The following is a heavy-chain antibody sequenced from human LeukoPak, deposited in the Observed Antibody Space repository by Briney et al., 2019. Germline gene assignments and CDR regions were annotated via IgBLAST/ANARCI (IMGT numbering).Heavy chain of an antibody. CDR2: INADGGST. D-gene: IGHD3-10*01. CDR1: GFTFSSYW. Sequence: PGGSLRLSCAASGFTFSSYWMHWVRPAPGKGLVWVSHINADGGSTSYADSVKGRFTISRDNAKNTLYLHMNSLRAEDTAVYYCARLYASGSSDYWGQGTLVTVSS. V-gene: IGHV3-74*01. J-gene: IGHJ4*02. CDR3: ARLYASGSSDY.